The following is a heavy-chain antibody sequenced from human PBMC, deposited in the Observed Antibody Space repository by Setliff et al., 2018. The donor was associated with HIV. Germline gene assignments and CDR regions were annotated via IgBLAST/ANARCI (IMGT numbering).Heavy chain of an antibody. CDR2: IKTDNGSP. J-gene: IGHJ5*02. CDR3: ARALYGDYGGDLNWLDP. Sequence: GASVKVSCKASGYSFSNYAINWVRRAPGQGLEWMGWIKTDNGSPTYAQGFTGRFVFSVDTSVTTAYLQISSLKAEDTAVYYCARALYGDYGGDLNWLDPWGQGTLVTVSS. CDR1: GYSFSNYA. V-gene: IGHV7-4-1*02. D-gene: IGHD4-17*01.